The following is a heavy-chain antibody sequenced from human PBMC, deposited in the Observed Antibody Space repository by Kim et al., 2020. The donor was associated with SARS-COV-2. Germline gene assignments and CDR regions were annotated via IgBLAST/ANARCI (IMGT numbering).Heavy chain of an antibody. Sequence: SETLSLTCTVSGDSLRSSFWWTWVRQPPGKGLEWIGEIYDSGYTKYSPALQSRVTISLDKSNNQLSLELLSTSAADTAVYYCARAVAFYSAGIDYWGHGALVTVSS. CDR1: GDSLRSSFW. V-gene: IGHV4-4*02. CDR3: ARAVAFYSAGIDY. CDR2: IYDSGYT. J-gene: IGHJ4*01. D-gene: IGHD6-19*01.